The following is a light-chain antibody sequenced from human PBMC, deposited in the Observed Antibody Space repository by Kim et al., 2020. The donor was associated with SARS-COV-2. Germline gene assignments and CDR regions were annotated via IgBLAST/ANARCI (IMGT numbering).Light chain of an antibody. CDR1: QSVSSSY. Sequence: LSPGERSTLSCRASQSVSSSYLAWYQQKPGQAPRLLIYGASSRATGIPDRFSGSGSGTDFTLTMSRLEPEDFAVYYCQQYGSSPWTFGQGTKLEI. J-gene: IGKJ1*01. V-gene: IGKV3-20*01. CDR2: GAS. CDR3: QQYGSSPWT.